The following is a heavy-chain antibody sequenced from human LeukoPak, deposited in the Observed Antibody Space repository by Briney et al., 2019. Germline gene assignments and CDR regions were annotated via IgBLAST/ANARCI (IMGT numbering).Heavy chain of an antibody. V-gene: IGHV4-39*01. D-gene: IGHD4-23*01. Sequence: SETLSLTCTVSGGSISSSSYYWGWIRQPPGEGLEWIGNFYFSGSTSYNPSLKSRVTISVDMSKNQFSLKLRSVTAADTAVYYCARLSLRQPSTVIKKASYYFDYWGQGTLVTVSS. J-gene: IGHJ4*02. CDR2: FYFSGST. CDR1: GGSISSSSYY. CDR3: ARLSLRQPSTVIKKASYYFDY.